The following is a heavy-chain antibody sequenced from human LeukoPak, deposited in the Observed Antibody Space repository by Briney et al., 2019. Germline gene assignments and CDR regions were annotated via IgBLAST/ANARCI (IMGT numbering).Heavy chain of an antibody. CDR3: ARANYYGSGSYDY. J-gene: IGHJ4*02. CDR2: ISSSSYT. Sequence: PGGSLRLSCAASGFTFSTYSMNWVRQAPGKGLEWVSYISSSSYTNYADSVKGRFTISRDNAKNSLYLQMNSLRAEDTAVYYCARANYYGSGSYDYWGQGTLVTVSS. D-gene: IGHD3-10*01. V-gene: IGHV3-21*05. CDR1: GFTFSTYS.